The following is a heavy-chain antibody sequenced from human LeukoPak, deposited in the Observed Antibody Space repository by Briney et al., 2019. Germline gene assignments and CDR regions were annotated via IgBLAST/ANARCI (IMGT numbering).Heavy chain of an antibody. CDR1: GFTFRNAW. J-gene: IGHJ2*01. CDR3: TTELVIPTIMMYWYSDL. D-gene: IGHD3-16*01. Sequence: NPGGSLRLSCAVSGFTFRNAWMSWVRQAPGKGLQWVGHIKTKSDGGTIDYAAPVKGRFTISRDDSRHIVHLQMNSLKTEDTAVYYCTTELVIPTIMMYWYSDLWGRGTLVTVSS. V-gene: IGHV3-15*01. CDR2: IKTKSDGGTI.